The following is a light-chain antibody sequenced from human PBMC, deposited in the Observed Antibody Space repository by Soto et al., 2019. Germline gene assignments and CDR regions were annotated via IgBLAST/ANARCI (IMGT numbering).Light chain of an antibody. CDR3: QQYNNWPAIT. V-gene: IGKV3D-15*01. Sequence: EIVMTQSPATLSVSPGERATLSCRASQSVSSNLAWYHQKPGQAPRLLMFGASTRATGIPARFSGSGSGTEFTLTISSLQSEDFAVYYCQQYNNWPAITFGQGTRLEIK. CDR2: GAS. CDR1: QSVSSN. J-gene: IGKJ5*01.